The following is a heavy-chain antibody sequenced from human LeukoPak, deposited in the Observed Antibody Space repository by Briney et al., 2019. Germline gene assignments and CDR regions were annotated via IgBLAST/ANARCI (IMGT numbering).Heavy chain of an antibody. V-gene: IGHV3-11*04. CDR1: GGSISSSSYY. D-gene: IGHD2-2*01. CDR2: ISSSGSTI. J-gene: IGHJ6*03. CDR3: ARQFQLPTWGIWYYLDV. Sequence: LSLTCTVSGGSISSSSYYWGWIRQPPGKGLEWVSYISSSGSTIYYADSVKGRFTISRDDAKNSLYLQMNSLRAEDTAVYYCARQFQLPTWGIWYYLDVWGKGTTVTVSS.